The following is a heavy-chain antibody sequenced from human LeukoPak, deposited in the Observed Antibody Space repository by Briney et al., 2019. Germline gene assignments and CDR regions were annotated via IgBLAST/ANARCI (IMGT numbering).Heavy chain of an antibody. CDR3: ARDQITMARGVIVSRNWFDP. CDR1: GYTFIGYY. Sequence: GASVKVSCKASGYTFIGYYMHWVRQAPGQGLEWMGRINPNSGGTNYAQKFQGRVTMTRDTSISTAYMELSRLRSDDTAVYYCARDQITMARGVIVSRNWFDPWGQGTLVTVSS. J-gene: IGHJ5*02. D-gene: IGHD3-10*01. V-gene: IGHV1-2*06. CDR2: INPNSGGT.